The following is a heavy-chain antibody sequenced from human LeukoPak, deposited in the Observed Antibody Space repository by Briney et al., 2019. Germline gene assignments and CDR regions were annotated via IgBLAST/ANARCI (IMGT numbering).Heavy chain of an antibody. CDR1: GGSITTSSYY. V-gene: IGHV4-39*01. Sequence: SETLSLTCTVSGGSITTSSYYWGWIRQPPGKGLEWIAIIYYSGSTYYNPSLKGRVTISVDTSKNQFSLKLSSVTAADTAVYYCARAFRARYFDLWGRGTLVTVSS. CDR3: ARAFRARYFDL. CDR2: IYYSGST. D-gene: IGHD2/OR15-2a*01. J-gene: IGHJ2*01.